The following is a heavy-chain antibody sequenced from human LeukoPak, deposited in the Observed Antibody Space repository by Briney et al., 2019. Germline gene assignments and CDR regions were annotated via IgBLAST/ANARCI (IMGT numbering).Heavy chain of an antibody. J-gene: IGHJ6*03. CDR2: IIPIFGTA. V-gene: IGHV1-69*05. CDR1: GGTFSSYA. CDR3: ARDLAARPYYYYMDV. D-gene: IGHD6-6*01. Sequence: GASVKVSCKASGGTFSSYAISWVRQAPGQGLEWMGGIIPIFGTANYAQKFQGRVTITTDESTSTAYMELSSLRSEDTAVYYCARDLAARPYYYYMDVWGKGTTDTVSS.